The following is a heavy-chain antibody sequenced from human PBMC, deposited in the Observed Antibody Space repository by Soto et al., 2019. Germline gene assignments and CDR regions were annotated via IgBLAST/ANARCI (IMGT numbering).Heavy chain of an antibody. V-gene: IGHV4-31*03. J-gene: IGHJ6*02. Sequence: QVQLQESGPGLVKPSQTLSLTCTVSGGSISRGGYYWSWIRQHPGKGLEWIGYIYYSGSTYYNPSLKRRVTISVDTSKNQFSLKLSSVTAADTAVYYCARMYRGTSMDVWGQGTTVTVSS. D-gene: IGHD3-10*01. CDR3: ARMYRGTSMDV. CDR1: GGSISRGGYY. CDR2: IYYSGST.